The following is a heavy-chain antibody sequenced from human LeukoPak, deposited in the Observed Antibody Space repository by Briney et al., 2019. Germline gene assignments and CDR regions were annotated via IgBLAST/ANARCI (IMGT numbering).Heavy chain of an antibody. CDR2: IKQDGSEK. CDR3: AKELHWNQFDY. Sequence: GGSLRLSCAASGFTFSSNWMSCVRQAPGKGLEWVANIKQDGSEKNYVDSVKGRFTISRDNAKNSLYLQMNSLRAEDTAVYYCAKELHWNQFDYWGQGTLVTVSS. D-gene: IGHD1-1*01. CDR1: GFTFSSNW. V-gene: IGHV3-7*05. J-gene: IGHJ4*02.